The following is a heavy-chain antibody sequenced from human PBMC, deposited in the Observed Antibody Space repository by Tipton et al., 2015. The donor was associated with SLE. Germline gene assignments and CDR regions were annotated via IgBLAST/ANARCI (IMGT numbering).Heavy chain of an antibody. D-gene: IGHD6-13*01. J-gene: IGHJ4*02. CDR2: MHYSGGT. CDR1: GDSINSDGYF. CDR3: ARVRRDSSSWGLDY. V-gene: IGHV4-61*08. Sequence: TLSLTCTVSGDSINSDGYFWTWIRQPPGKGLEWIGYMHYSGGTSYNPSLKSRVTISVDTSKNRFSLNLSSVTAADTAVYYCARVRRDSSSWGLDYWGQGTLITVSS.